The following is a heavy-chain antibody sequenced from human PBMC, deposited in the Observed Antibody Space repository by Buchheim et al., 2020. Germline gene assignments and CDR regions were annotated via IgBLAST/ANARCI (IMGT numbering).Heavy chain of an antibody. J-gene: IGHJ6*02. Sequence: QVWLVESGGGVVQPGTSLRLSCAASGFTFSGYGMHWVRQAPGKGLEWVTFIWYDGSNKFYADSVKGRFTISRDNSKNTLFLQMNSLRAEDTAVYYCARGGIAAREDDYAMDVWGQGTT. CDR1: GFTFSGYG. CDR2: IWYDGSNK. V-gene: IGHV3-33*01. CDR3: ARGGIAAREDDYAMDV. D-gene: IGHD6-6*01.